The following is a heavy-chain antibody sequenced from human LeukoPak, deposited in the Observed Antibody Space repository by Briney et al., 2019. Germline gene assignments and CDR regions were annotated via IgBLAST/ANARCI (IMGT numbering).Heavy chain of an antibody. J-gene: IGHJ5*02. CDR1: GFTFSSYG. Sequence: PGGSLRLSCAASGFTFSSYGMHWVRQAPGKGLEWVAVIWYDGSNKYYADSVKGRFTISRDNSKNTLYLQMNSLRAEDTAVYYCAREALHGDYAWFDPWGQGTLVTVSS. V-gene: IGHV3-33*01. D-gene: IGHD4-17*01. CDR2: IWYDGSNK. CDR3: AREALHGDYAWFDP.